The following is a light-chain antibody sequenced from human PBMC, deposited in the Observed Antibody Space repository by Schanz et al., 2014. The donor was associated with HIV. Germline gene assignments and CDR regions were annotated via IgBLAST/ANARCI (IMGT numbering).Light chain of an antibody. CDR3: ATWDSTLSAVV. V-gene: IGLV1-51*01. CDR1: SSNIGNNY. CDR2: DNH. Sequence: QSVLTQPPSVSAAPGQKVTISCSGSSSNIGNNYVSWYQQFPGTAPKLLIYDNHMRPSGIPDRFSGSKSGTSAALDITELQTGDEADYYCATWDSTLSAVVFGGGTKVTVL. J-gene: IGLJ2*01.